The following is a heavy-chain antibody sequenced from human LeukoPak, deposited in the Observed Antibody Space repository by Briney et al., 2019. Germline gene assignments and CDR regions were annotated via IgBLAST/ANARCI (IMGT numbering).Heavy chain of an antibody. V-gene: IGHV1-8*01. Sequence: ASVKVSCKASGYTFTSYDINWVRQATGQGLEWMGWMNPNSGITGYAQKFQGRVTMTRNTSISTAYMELSSLRSEDTAVYYCARGPHSSGWYWFDPWGQGTLVTVSS. J-gene: IGHJ5*02. CDR1: GYTFTSYD. CDR3: ARGPHSSGWYWFDP. D-gene: IGHD6-19*01. CDR2: MNPNSGIT.